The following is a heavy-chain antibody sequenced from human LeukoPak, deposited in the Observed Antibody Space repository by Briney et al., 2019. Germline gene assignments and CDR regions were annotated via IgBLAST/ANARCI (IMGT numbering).Heavy chain of an antibody. Sequence: PGGSLRLPCVASGFNFNSYSMNWVRQAPGKGLEWISYIISGSSTIYYADSVKGRFTISRDNAKNSLYLQMNSLRADDTAVYYCSRDRVGSRYYYGMDVWGLGTTVTVSS. CDR1: GFNFNSYS. CDR3: SRDRVGSRYYYGMDV. D-gene: IGHD3-16*02. V-gene: IGHV3-48*04. J-gene: IGHJ6*02. CDR2: IISGSSTI.